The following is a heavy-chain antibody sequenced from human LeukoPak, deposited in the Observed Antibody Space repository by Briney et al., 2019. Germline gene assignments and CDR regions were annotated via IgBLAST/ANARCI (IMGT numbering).Heavy chain of an antibody. CDR3: ARAYGAPDYGPSLNDY. CDR1: GYTFTSYY. D-gene: IGHD4/OR15-4a*01. J-gene: IGHJ4*02. V-gene: IGHV1-46*01. CDR2: INPSGGST. Sequence: ASVKVSCKASGYTFTSYYMHWVRQALGQGLEWMGIINPSGGSTSYAQKFQGRVTMTRDTSTSTVYMELSGLRSEDTAVYYCARAYGAPDYGPSLNDYWGQGTLVTVSS.